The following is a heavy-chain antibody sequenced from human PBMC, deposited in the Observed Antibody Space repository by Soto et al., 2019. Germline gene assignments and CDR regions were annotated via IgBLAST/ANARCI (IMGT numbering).Heavy chain of an antibody. V-gene: IGHV4-30-2*01. CDR3: ARYSIGARRGIHY. Sequence: PSETLSLTCAVSGGSISSGGYSWSWIRQPPGKGLEWIGYIYHSGSTYYNPSLKSRVTISVDRSKNQFSLKLSSVTAADTAVYYCARYSIGARRGIHYRDPGTLVTLSS. D-gene: IGHD6-6*01. CDR2: IYHSGST. J-gene: IGHJ4*02. CDR1: GGSISSGGYS.